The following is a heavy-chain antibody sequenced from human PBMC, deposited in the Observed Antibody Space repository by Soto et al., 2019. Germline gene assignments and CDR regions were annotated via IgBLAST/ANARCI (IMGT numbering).Heavy chain of an antibody. CDR2: ISYDGSNK. D-gene: IGHD5-12*01. Sequence: QVQLVESGGGVVQPGRSLRLSCAASGFTFSSYGMHWVRQAPGKGLEWVAVISYDGSNKYYADSVKGRFTISRDNSKNTLYRKMNSLRAEDTAVYYCAKDHEDMVATMGGMDVWGQGTTVIVSS. CDR3: AKDHEDMVATMGGMDV. J-gene: IGHJ6*02. V-gene: IGHV3-30*18. CDR1: GFTFSSYG.